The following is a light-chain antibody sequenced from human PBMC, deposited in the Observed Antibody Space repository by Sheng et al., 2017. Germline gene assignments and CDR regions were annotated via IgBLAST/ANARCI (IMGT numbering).Light chain of an antibody. V-gene: IGKV1-5*03. Sequence: MTQSPATLSVSPGEGATLSCRASQSISTNLAWYQQKPGKAPTLLIHKGSTLHSGVPSRFSGSRSGTEFTLTISSLQPDDFATYHCQQYHNFPYTFGQGTKLDTK. CDR1: QSISTN. J-gene: IGKJ2*01. CDR3: QQYHNFPYT. CDR2: KGS.